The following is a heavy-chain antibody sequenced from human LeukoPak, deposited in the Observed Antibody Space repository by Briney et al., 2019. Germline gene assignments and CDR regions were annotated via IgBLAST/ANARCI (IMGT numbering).Heavy chain of an antibody. J-gene: IGHJ4*02. CDR2: IKQDGSEK. V-gene: IGHV3-7*01. CDR1: GFTFGDTW. Sequence: GGSLRLSCAASGFTFGDTWMNWVRQAPGQGPEWVANIKQDGSEKFYVASVKGRFTISRDNAKNSLYLQMDSLRVEDTAMYYCARDGYWCRDYWGQGTLVTVSS. D-gene: IGHD2-8*02. CDR3: ARDGYWCRDY.